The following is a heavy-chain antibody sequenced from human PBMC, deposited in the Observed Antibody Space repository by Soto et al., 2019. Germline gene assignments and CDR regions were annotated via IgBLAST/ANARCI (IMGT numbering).Heavy chain of an antibody. CDR2: IYYSGST. J-gene: IGHJ4*02. CDR3: AREPNDLVRGNDDVDY. CDR1: GGSISSSSYY. D-gene: IGHD3-10*01. Sequence: SETLSLTCTVSGGSISSSSYYWGWIRQPPGKGLEWIGSIYYSGSTYYNPSLRSRVTISVDTSKNQFSLKLSSVTAADTAVYYCAREPNDLVRGNDDVDYWGQGTLVTVSS. V-gene: IGHV4-39*01.